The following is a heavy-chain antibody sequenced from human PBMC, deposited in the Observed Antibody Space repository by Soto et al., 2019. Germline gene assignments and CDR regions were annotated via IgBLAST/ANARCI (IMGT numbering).Heavy chain of an antibody. Sequence: SETLSLTCAVYGGSFSGYYWSWIRKPPGKGLEWIGEIDHSGSTNYNPSLKSRVTISVDTSKSQFSLKLSSVTAADTAIYYCARGVSNYDFWSGYSHYYYYMDVWGKGTTVTVSS. J-gene: IGHJ6*03. CDR3: ARGVSNYDFWSGYSHYYYYMDV. D-gene: IGHD3-3*01. V-gene: IGHV4-34*01. CDR2: IDHSGST. CDR1: GGSFSGYY.